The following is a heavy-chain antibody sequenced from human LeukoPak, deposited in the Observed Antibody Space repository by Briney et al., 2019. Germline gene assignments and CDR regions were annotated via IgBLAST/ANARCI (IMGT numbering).Heavy chain of an antibody. CDR1: GVSLSISGVG. J-gene: IGHJ4*02. D-gene: IGHD2-2*01. Sequence: SGPTVVNLTQPLTLTRTLPGVSLSISGVGVGWIRQPPGKPLEGLALINWCIDKRYSPSLKSRLTITKDTSKNQVVLTMTNMDPVDTATYYCAHRRGYCSSTSCVGPGYFDYWGQGTLVTVSS. CDR2: INWCIDK. CDR3: AHRRGYCSSTSCVGPGYFDY. V-gene: IGHV2-5*01.